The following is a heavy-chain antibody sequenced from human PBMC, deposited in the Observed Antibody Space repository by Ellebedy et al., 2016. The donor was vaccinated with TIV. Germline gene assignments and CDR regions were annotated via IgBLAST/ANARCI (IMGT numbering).Heavy chain of an antibody. Sequence: GESLKISXAASGFTFSSYAMSWVRQAPGKGLEWVSAISGSGGSTYYADSVKGRFTISRDNSKNTLYLQMNSLRAEDTAVYYCAKGGAPYCSSTSCYNDAFDIWGQGTMVTVSS. CDR1: GFTFSSYA. D-gene: IGHD2-2*02. V-gene: IGHV3-23*01. J-gene: IGHJ3*02. CDR2: ISGSGGST. CDR3: AKGGAPYCSSTSCYNDAFDI.